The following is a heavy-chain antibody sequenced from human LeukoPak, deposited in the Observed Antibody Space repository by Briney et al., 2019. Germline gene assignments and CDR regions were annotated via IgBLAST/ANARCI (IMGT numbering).Heavy chain of an antibody. J-gene: IGHJ3*02. Sequence: ASETLSLTCTVSGGSIRGCYWSWLRQPPGKGLEWIGYIYYSGSINYNSSLKSRVAISVDTSRNQFSLKLSSMTAADTAVYYCVRNTLGHYDAFDIWGQGTMVTVSS. V-gene: IGHV4-59*13. CDR2: IYYSGSI. D-gene: IGHD1/OR15-1a*01. CDR3: VRNTLGHYDAFDI. CDR1: GGSIRGCY.